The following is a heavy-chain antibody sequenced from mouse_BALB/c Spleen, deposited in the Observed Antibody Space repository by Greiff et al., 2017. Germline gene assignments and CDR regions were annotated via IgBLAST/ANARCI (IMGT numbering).Heavy chain of an antibody. D-gene: IGHD1-1*01. J-gene: IGHJ3*01. Sequence: QVQLKQSGAELAKPGASVKMSCKASGYTFTSYWMHWVKQRPGQGLEWIGYINPSTGYTEYNQKFKDKATLTADKSSSTAYMQLSSLTSEDSAVYYCAREGLDYGSSYAAYWGQGTLVTVSA. CDR3: AREGLDYGSSYAAY. CDR1: GYTFTSYW. CDR2: INPSTGYT. V-gene: IGHV1-7*01.